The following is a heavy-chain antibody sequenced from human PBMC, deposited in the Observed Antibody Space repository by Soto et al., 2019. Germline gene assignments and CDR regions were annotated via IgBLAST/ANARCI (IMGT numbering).Heavy chain of an antibody. V-gene: IGHV3-64*01. D-gene: IGHD3-16*02. CDR1: GFTFSSYA. CDR3: ARDEYDYIWGSYRL. CDR2: ISSNGGST. Sequence: EVQLVESGGGLVQPGGSLRLSCAASGFTFSSYAMHWVRQAPGKGLEYVSAISSNGGSTYYAHSVKGRFTISRDNSKNTLYLQMGSLRAEDMAVYYCARDEYDYIWGSYRLWGQGTLVTVSS. J-gene: IGHJ4*02.